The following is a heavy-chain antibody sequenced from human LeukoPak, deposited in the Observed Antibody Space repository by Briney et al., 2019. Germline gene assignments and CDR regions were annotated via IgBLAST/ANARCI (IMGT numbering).Heavy chain of an antibody. J-gene: IGHJ4*02. D-gene: IGHD6-19*01. Sequence: GESLQISCKGSGYSFTSYWIGWVRQMPGKGLEWMGIIYPGDSDTRYSPSFQGQVTISADKSISTAYLQWSSLKASDTAMYYCARHSWTGYSSGWEPIDYWGQGTLVTVSS. V-gene: IGHV5-51*01. CDR3: ARHSWTGYSSGWEPIDY. CDR2: IYPGDSDT. CDR1: GYSFTSYW.